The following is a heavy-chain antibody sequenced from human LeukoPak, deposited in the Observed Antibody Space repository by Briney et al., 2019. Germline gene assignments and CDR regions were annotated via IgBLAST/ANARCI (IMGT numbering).Heavy chain of an antibody. J-gene: IGHJ5*02. CDR3: ARDFRTRGWFDP. V-gene: IGHV4-59*01. CDR2: IYYSGST. Sequence: SETLSLTCTVSGGSISSYYWSWIRQPPGKGLEWIGYIYYSGSTNFNPSLKSRVTISVDTSKNQFSLKLSSVTAADTAVYYCARDFRTRGWFDPWGQGTLVTVSS. CDR1: GGSISSYY. D-gene: IGHD1-1*01.